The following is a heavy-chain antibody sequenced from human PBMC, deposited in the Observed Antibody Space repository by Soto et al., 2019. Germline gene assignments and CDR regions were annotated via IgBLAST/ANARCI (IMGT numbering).Heavy chain of an antibody. Sequence: QLQLQESGSGLVKPSQTLSLTCAVSGGSISSGDYSWSWSRQAPGKGLEWIGYMDHSGSTYYNQSRQSRVTISVDRSKNQLYMKLSSVTAADTAVYYCARGEVGTTTDAFNIWGQGTMVTVSS. V-gene: IGHV4-30-2*01. CDR1: GGSISSGDYS. CDR3: ARGEVGTTTDAFNI. D-gene: IGHD1-26*01. J-gene: IGHJ3*02. CDR2: MDHSGST.